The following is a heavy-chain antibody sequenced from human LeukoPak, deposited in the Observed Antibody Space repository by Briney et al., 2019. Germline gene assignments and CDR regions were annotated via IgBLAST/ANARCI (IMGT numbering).Heavy chain of an antibody. V-gene: IGHV4-39*07. D-gene: IGHD3-3*01. CDR3: AREFRGGFLEWLGGDYYYYYYMDV. Sequence: KPSETLSLTCTVSGGSISSSSYYWGWIRQPPGKGLEWIESIYYSGSTYYNPSLKSRVTISVDTSKNQFSLKLSSVTAADTAVYYCAREFRGGFLEWLGGDYYYYYYMDVWGKGTTVTVSS. J-gene: IGHJ6*03. CDR1: GGSISSSSYY. CDR2: IYYSGST.